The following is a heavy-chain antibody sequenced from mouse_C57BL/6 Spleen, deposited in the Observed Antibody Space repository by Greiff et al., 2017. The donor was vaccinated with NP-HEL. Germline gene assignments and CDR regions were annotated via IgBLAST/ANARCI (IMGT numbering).Heavy chain of an antibody. V-gene: IGHV1-61*01. CDR3: AITTVVATEYYFDY. J-gene: IGHJ2*01. D-gene: IGHD1-1*01. Sequence: QVQLQQSGAELVRPGSSVKLSCKASGYTFTSYWMDWVKQRPGQGLEWIGNIYPSDSETHYNQKFKDKATLTVDKSSSTAYMQLSSLTSEESVVYYCAITTVVATEYYFDYWGQGTTLTVSS. CDR2: IYPSDSET. CDR1: GYTFTSYW.